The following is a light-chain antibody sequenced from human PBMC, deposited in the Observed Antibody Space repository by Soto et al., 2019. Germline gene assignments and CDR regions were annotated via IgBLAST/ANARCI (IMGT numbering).Light chain of an antibody. CDR1: SSDVGVYNY. V-gene: IGLV2-14*01. J-gene: IGLJ1*01. Sequence: QSVLTQPASVSGSPGQSITLSCTGTSSDVGVYNYVSWYQQHPGKAPKLMIYDVSNRPSGVSNRFSGSKSGNTASLSISGLQAEDEADYYCSSYTSSSPPYVFGTGTKLTVL. CDR2: DVS. CDR3: SSYTSSSPPYV.